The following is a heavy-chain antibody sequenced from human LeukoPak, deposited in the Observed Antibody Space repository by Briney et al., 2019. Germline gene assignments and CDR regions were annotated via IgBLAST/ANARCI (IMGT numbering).Heavy chain of an antibody. J-gene: IGHJ5*01. CDR3: ARDPDLS. CDR2: IKEDGSEK. CDR1: GFSFSLYW. Sequence: GGSLRLSCAASGFSFSLYWKTWVRQAPGKGLEWVANIKEDGSEKHYADSVKGRFTVSRDNAKNSLYLQMNSLRVEDTAVYYCARDPDLSWGQGTLVTVSS. V-gene: IGHV3-7*01.